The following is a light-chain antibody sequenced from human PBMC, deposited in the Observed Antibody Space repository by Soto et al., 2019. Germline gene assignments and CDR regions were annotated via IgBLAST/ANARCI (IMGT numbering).Light chain of an antibody. CDR2: ASS. J-gene: IGKJ1*01. Sequence: AIRVTQSPSSISASTGDRVTITCRASQAISPFLAWYQQRPGKAPNLLLYASSTLKSGVPSRFSGSGSGTDFTLTISNLQSEDSATYFCQQYYHYPRTFGQGTKVDIK. CDR1: QAISPF. V-gene: IGKV1-8*01. CDR3: QQYYHYPRT.